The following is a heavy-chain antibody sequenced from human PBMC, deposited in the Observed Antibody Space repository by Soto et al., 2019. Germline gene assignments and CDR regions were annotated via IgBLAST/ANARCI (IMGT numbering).Heavy chain of an antibody. Sequence: GGSLRLSCAASGFTFSNYAMHWVRQAPGKGLEYVSTISSNGHSTDYANSVKGRFTISRDNSMNTLYLQMGSLRAEDMAVYYCARDSNGYHFDYWGQGTLVTVSS. CDR2: ISSNGHST. D-gene: IGHD5-12*01. J-gene: IGHJ4*02. CDR1: GFTFSNYA. CDR3: ARDSNGYHFDY. V-gene: IGHV3-64*01.